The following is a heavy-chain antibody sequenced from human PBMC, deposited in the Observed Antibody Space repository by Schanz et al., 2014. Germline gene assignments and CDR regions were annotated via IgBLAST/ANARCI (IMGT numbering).Heavy chain of an antibody. D-gene: IGHD1-1*01. CDR2: ISGSSRTI. V-gene: IGHV3-48*01. Sequence: DVHLLESGGGLVQPGGSLRLSCAASEFTFSTDAMSWVRQAPGKGLEWVSYISGSSRTIYYADSMKGRFTVSRDNAENALYLQMNSLRAEDTAVYYCTRDVRLDRRGNWFDPWGQGTLVTVSS. CDR1: EFTFSTDA. J-gene: IGHJ5*02. CDR3: TRDVRLDRRGNWFDP.